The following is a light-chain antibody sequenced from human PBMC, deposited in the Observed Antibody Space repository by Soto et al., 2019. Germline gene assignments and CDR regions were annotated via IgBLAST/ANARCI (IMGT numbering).Light chain of an antibody. J-gene: IGLJ3*02. CDR3: VSYTSSSTLV. CDR1: NSDIGAYNY. CDR2: EVS. V-gene: IGLV2-14*01. Sequence: QSALTQPASVSGSPGQSITLSCTGTNSDIGAYNYVSWYQQHPGKAPELMIYEVSNRPSGVSHRFSGSKSGNTASLTISGLQAEDEATYYCVSYTSSSTLVSGGGTKVTVL.